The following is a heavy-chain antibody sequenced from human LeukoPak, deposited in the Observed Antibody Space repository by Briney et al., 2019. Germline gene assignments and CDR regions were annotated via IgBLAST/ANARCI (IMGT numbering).Heavy chain of an antibody. CDR1: GFTFSSYG. Sequence: PGRSLRLSCAASGFTFSSYGMHWVRQAPGKGLEWVAVISYDGSNKYYADSVKGRFTISRDNSKNTLYLQMNSLRAEDTAVYYCARGLRHCDRTSCFQPFDCWGQGTLVTVSS. J-gene: IGHJ4*02. D-gene: IGHD2-2*01. CDR3: ARGLRHCDRTSCFQPFDC. CDR2: ISYDGSNK. V-gene: IGHV3-30*03.